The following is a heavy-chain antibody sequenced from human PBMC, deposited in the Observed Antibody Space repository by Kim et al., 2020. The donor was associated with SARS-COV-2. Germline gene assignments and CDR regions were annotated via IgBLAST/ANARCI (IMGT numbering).Heavy chain of an antibody. J-gene: IGHJ4*02. CDR1: GASISSSSNSDFY. D-gene: IGHD6-19*01. Sequence: SETLSLTCAVSGASISSSSNSDFYWAWIRQPPGKGLEWIGSIYYNGTTWYGPSLKSRVTISADTSKNQFSLRLNFVTAADTARYYCANHHTNGWNLYWGQGTLVTVSS. CDR2: IYYNGTT. CDR3: ANHHTNGWNLY. V-gene: IGHV4-39*01.